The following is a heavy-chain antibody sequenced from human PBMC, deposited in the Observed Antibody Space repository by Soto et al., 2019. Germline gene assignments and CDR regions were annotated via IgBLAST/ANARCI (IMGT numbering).Heavy chain of an antibody. V-gene: IGHV4-59*08. Sequence: SETLSLTCTFSGCSISSYYWSWIRQPPGKGLEWIGYIYYSGSTNYNPSLKSRVTISVDTSKNQFSLKLSSVTAADTAVYYYGSGPWYWGQGTLVTVSS. CDR2: IYYSGST. CDR1: GCSISSYY. J-gene: IGHJ4*02. D-gene: IGHD3-10*01. CDR3: GSGPWY.